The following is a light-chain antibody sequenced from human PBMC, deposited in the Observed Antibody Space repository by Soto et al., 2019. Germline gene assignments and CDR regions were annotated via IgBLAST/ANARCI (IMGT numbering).Light chain of an antibody. V-gene: IGKV1-5*01. J-gene: IGKJ1*01. CDR1: QSINNW. CDR2: DAS. Sequence: DIQMTQSPSTLSASVGDRVTVTCRASQSINNWLAWYQQKPGKAPKLLIYDASSLQSGVPSRFTGRGSGTEFTLTISSLQPDDFATYYCQQYDTYSRTFGQGTKVDI. CDR3: QQYDTYSRT.